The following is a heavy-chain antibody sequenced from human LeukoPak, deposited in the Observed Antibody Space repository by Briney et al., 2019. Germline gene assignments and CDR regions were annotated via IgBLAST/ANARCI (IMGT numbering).Heavy chain of an antibody. CDR1: GFTFSSYA. D-gene: IGHD5-18*01. Sequence: GGSLRLSCAASGFTFSSYAMSWVRQAPGRGLEWVSAISGSGGSTYYADSVKGRFTISRDNSKNTLYLQMNSLRAEDTAVYYCAKGGYSYGYDDWFDPWGQGTLVTVSS. J-gene: IGHJ5*02. CDR3: AKGGYSYGYDDWFDP. CDR2: ISGSGGST. V-gene: IGHV3-23*01.